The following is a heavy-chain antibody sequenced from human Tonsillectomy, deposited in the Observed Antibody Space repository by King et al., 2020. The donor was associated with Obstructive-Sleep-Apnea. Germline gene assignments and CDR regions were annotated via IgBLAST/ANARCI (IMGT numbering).Heavy chain of an antibody. CDR1: GFTFSSYW. CDR2: IKQDGSEK. D-gene: IGHD3-10*01. V-gene: IGHV3-7*03. CDR3: ARGLTAVRGVKPDY. Sequence: EVQLVESGGGLVQPGGSLRLSCAASGFTFSSYWMSWVRQDPGKGLDWVANIKQDGSEKYYVDSVKGRFTISRDNDKNSLYLQMNSLRVEDTAVYYRARGLTAVRGVKPDYWGQGTLVTVSS. J-gene: IGHJ4*02.